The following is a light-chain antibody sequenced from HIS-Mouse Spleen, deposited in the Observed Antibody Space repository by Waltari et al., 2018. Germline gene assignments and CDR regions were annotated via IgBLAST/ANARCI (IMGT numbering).Light chain of an antibody. V-gene: IGKV2-28*01. CDR2: LGS. J-gene: IGKJ3*01. CDR1: QSILHSNGYNY. Sequence: DIVMTQSPLSLPVTPGEPASISCRSSQSILHSNGYNYLDWYLQKPGQSPQLLIYLGSNRASGVPDRFSVSGSGTDFTLKISRVEAEDVGVYYCMQALQTPFTFGPGTKVDIK. CDR3: MQALQTPFT.